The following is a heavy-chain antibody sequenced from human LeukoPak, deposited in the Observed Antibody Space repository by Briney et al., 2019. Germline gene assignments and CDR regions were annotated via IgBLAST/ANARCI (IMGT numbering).Heavy chain of an antibody. CDR1: GYSISSGYY. J-gene: IGHJ4*02. V-gene: IGHV4-38-2*01. D-gene: IGHD2-15*01. CDR3: ARGFGYCSGGSCYSGVAGFDY. CDR2: IYHSGST. Sequence: PSETLSLTCAVSGYSISSGYYWGWIRQPPGKGLEWIGSIYHSGSTYYNPSLKSRVTISVDTSKNQFSLKLSSVTAADTAVYYCARGFGYCSGGSCYSGVAGFDYWGQGTLVTVSS.